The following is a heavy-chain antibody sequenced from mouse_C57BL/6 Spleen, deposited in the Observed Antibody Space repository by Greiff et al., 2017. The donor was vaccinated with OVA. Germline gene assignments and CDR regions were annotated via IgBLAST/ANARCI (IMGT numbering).Heavy chain of an antibody. D-gene: IGHD1-1*01. CDR2: ISSGGSYT. CDR1: GFTFRSYG. CDR3: ARDGSSPFAY. V-gene: IGHV5-6*01. J-gene: IGHJ3*01. Sequence: EVMLVESGGDLVKPGGSLKLSCAASGFTFRSYGMSWVRQTPDKRLEWVATISSGGSYTYSPDSVKGRFTISRYDAKNTLYLQMSSLKSEDTAMYYCARDGSSPFAYWGQGTLVTVSA.